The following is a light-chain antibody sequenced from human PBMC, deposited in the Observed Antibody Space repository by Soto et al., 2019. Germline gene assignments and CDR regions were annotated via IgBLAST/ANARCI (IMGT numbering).Light chain of an antibody. CDR1: QGISSW. CDR3: QQADTFPIT. J-gene: IGKJ5*01. CDR2: AAS. V-gene: IGKV1D-12*01. Sequence: DIQMTQSPSSVSASVGDRITITCRASQGISSWLAWYQQKPGKAPKLLIYAASSLQSGVPSRFSGSGFGTDFTLTISSLQPEGSAIYYCQQADTFPITFGQGRRLEIK.